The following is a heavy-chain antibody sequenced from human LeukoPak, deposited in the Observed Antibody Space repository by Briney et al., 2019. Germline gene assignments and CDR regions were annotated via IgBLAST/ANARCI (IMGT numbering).Heavy chain of an antibody. CDR1: GGSISSGGYY. CDR3: ARARYSSYYGMDV. Sequence: TLSPTCTVSGGSISSGGYYWRWIRQHPGKGLEWIGYIYYSGSTYYNPSLKSRVTISVDTSKNQFSLKLSSVTAADTAVYYCARARYSSYYGMDVWGQGTTVTVSS. J-gene: IGHJ6*02. CDR2: IYYSGST. V-gene: IGHV4-31*03. D-gene: IGHD6-13*01.